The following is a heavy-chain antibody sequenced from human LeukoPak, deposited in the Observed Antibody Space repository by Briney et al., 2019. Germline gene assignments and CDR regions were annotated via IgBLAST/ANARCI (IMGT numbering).Heavy chain of an antibody. J-gene: IGHJ4*02. V-gene: IGHV4-34*01. CDR2: INHGGGT. Sequence: SETLSLTCAVYGGSFSDYFWNWIRQPPGKGLEWIGEINHGGGTRYNPSLKSRATISVDTSIKQFSLNLTSVTAADTAVYYCARGEDGTGDYRPTYFDSWGQGTLVTVSS. CDR1: GGSFSDYF. D-gene: IGHD4-17*01. CDR3: ARGEDGTGDYRPTYFDS.